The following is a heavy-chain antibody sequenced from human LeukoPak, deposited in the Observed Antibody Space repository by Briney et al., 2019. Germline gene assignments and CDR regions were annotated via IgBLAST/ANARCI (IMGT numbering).Heavy chain of an antibody. J-gene: IGHJ4*02. Sequence: EPGGSLRLSCAASGFTFSSYEMNWARQAPGKGLEWVSYISSSGSPMYYADSVKGRFTISRDNAKNSLYLQMNSLRAEDTAVYYCARVGTQGYFDYWGQGTLVTVSS. V-gene: IGHV3-48*03. D-gene: IGHD1-1*01. CDR2: ISSSGSPM. CDR3: ARVGTQGYFDY. CDR1: GFTFSSYE.